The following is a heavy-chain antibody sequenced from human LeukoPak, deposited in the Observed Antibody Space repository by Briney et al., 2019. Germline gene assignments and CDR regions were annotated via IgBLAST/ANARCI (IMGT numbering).Heavy chain of an antibody. CDR2: ISYGGSNE. CDR1: GFTFSSYA. CDR3: ARVSVELRSDAFDI. J-gene: IGHJ3*02. V-gene: IGHV3-30*04. Sequence: PGRSLRLSCTASGFTFSSYAMHWVRQAPGKGLEWVAVISYGGSNEYYADSVKGRFTISRDNSKNTLFLQMNSLRAEDTAVYYCARVSVELRSDAFDIWGQGTMVTVSS. D-gene: IGHD1-7*01.